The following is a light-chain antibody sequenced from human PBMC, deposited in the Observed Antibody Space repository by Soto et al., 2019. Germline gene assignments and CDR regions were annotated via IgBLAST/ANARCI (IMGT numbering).Light chain of an antibody. V-gene: IGLV2-8*01. J-gene: IGLJ2*01. CDR3: SAYAGSNNVV. Sequence: QSALTQPPSASGSPGQSVTISGNGPSSDVGGYNYVSWYTQHPGKAPKLMIYEVSNRTSGVPDRFSVSKSGNTASLTVSGLQDEDEADYDCSAYAGSNNVVFGGGTKLTVL. CDR1: SSDVGGYNY. CDR2: EVS.